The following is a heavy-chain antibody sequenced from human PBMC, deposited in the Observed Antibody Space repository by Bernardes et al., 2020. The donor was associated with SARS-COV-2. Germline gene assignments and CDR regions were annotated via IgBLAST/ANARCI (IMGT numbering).Heavy chain of an antibody. V-gene: IGHV1-2*02. CDR1: GYTFTAYY. J-gene: IGHJ6*02. CDR2: MNSNSGGT. Sequence: ASVKVSCKASGYTFTAYYVHWVRQAPGQGLEWMGWMNSNSGGTNYAQKFQGRVTMTRDTSISTAYMELSRLRSDDTAVYYCARFRAAAGKGNYYYYGMDVWGQGTTVTVSS. D-gene: IGHD6-13*01. CDR3: ARFRAAAGKGNYYYYGMDV.